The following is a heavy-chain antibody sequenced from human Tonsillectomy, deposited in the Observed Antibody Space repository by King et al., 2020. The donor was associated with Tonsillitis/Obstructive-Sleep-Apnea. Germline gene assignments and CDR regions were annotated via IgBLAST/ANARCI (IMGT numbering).Heavy chain of an antibody. Sequence: EVQLVESGGGLVQPGGSLRLSCAASGFTFSSYSMNWVRQAPGKGLEWVSYISSSSSTIYYADSVKGRFTISRDNAKNSLYLQMNSLRDEDTAGYYCARTPFLEWLKSAEFDYWGQGTLVTVSS. J-gene: IGHJ4*02. D-gene: IGHD3-3*02. CDR2: ISSSSSTI. CDR3: ARTPFLEWLKSAEFDY. V-gene: IGHV3-48*02. CDR1: GFTFSSYS.